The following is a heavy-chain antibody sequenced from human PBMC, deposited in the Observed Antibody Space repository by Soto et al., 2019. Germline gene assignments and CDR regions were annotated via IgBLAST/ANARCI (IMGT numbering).Heavy chain of an antibody. CDR3: AKDEERWLQLPDY. J-gene: IGHJ4*02. CDR1: GFTFSSYG. D-gene: IGHD5-12*01. V-gene: IGHV3-30*18. Sequence: QVQLVESGGGVVQPGRSLRLSCAASGFTFSSYGMHWVRQAPGKGLEWVAVISYDGSNKYYADSVKGRFTISRDNSKNMLYLQMNSLRAEDTAVYYCAKDEERWLQLPDYWGQGTLVTVSS. CDR2: ISYDGSNK.